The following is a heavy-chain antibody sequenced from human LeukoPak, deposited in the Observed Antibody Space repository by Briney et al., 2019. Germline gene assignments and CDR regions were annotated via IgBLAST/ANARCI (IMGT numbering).Heavy chain of an antibody. CDR3: ARDQGWYGLYYFDY. CDR2: ISSSSSTI. CDR1: GFTFSSYS. V-gene: IGHV3-48*04. Sequence: PGGSLRLSCAASGFTFSSYSMNWVRQAPGKGLEWVSYISSSSSTIYYADSVKGRFTISRDNAKNSLYLQMNSLRAEDTAVYYCARDQGWYGLYYFDYWGQGTLVTVSS. D-gene: IGHD6-19*01. J-gene: IGHJ4*02.